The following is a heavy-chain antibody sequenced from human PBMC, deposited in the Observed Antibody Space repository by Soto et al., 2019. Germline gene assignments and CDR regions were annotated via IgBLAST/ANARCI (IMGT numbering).Heavy chain of an antibody. CDR2: SKPYSGDT. Sequence: QVQLVQSGAEVLRPGASVKVSCKTSGYTFTDYIINWVRQAPGQRLEWMGWSKPYSGDTGYAQKFQGRVTLTGATTISTVYMELNSLGSDGTVVYFCARDSGYDTSGYSPFDKWGQGALVTVSS. D-gene: IGHD3-9*01. CDR1: GYTFTDYI. CDR3: ARDSGYDTSGYSPFDK. V-gene: IGHV1-2*02. J-gene: IGHJ4*02.